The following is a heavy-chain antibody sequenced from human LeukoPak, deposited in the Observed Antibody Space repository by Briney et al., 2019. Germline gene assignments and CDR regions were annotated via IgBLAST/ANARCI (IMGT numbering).Heavy chain of an antibody. J-gene: IGHJ4*02. Sequence: PGGSLRLSCAASGFTFSSYSMNWVRQAPGKGLEWVSSISSSSSYIYYADSVKGRFTISRDNAKNSLYLQMNSLRAEDTAVYYLARRRGYTHYYLDYWGQGTLVTFSS. V-gene: IGHV3-21*01. CDR1: GFTFSSYS. CDR2: ISSSSSYI. CDR3: ARRRGYTHYYLDY. D-gene: IGHD5-18*01.